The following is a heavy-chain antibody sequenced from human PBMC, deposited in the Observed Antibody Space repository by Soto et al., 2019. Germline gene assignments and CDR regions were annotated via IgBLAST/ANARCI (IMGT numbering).Heavy chain of an antibody. CDR3: AKESGCTNGVCSALGMDY. CDR2: ISYDGSNK. D-gene: IGHD2-8*01. Sequence: PGGSLRLSCAASGFTFSSYGMHWVRQAPGKGLEWVAVISYDGSNKYYADSVKGRFTISRDNSKNTLYLQMNSLRAGDTTVYYCAKESGCTNGVCSALGMDYWGQGTLVTVSS. J-gene: IGHJ4*02. CDR1: GFTFSSYG. V-gene: IGHV3-30*18.